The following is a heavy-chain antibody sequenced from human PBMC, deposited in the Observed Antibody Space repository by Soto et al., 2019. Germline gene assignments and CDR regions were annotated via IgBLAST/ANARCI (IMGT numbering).Heavy chain of an antibody. V-gene: IGHV1-69*06. J-gene: IGHJ4*02. Sequence: SVKVSCKGSGGTFNAHAISWVRQAPGQGLEWMGGIIPIFGTPNYAQKFQGRLTINADTSTTTAYLELSSLRSDDTAVYFCARFRLTRSLAESDAIWGQGTLVTGSS. CDR1: GGTFNAHA. D-gene: IGHD3-10*01. CDR2: IIPIFGTP. CDR3: ARFRLTRSLAESDAI.